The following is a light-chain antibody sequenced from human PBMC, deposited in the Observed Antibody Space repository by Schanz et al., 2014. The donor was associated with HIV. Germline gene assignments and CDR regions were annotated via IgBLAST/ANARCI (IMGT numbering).Light chain of an antibody. CDR2: GAS. V-gene: IGKV3-20*01. Sequence: EIVLTQSPGTLSLSPGERATLSCRASQSVSSSYLAWYQQKPGQAPRLLIFGASNRATGFPDRFSGSASGTDFTLTISRVEPEDYAVYHCQQYGSLPWTFGQGTKVEVK. CDR1: QSVSSSY. CDR3: QQYGSLPWT. J-gene: IGKJ1*01.